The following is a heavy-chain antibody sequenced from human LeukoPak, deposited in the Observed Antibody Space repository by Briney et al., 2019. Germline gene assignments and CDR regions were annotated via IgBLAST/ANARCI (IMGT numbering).Heavy chain of an antibody. CDR2: ISYSGSS. J-gene: IGHJ4*02. CDR1: GGSIDSSNYY. V-gene: IGHV4-39*02. Sequence: SETLSLTCTVSGGSIDSSNYYWGWIRQPPGKGLEWIGSISYSGSSYYNPSLKSRVTISVDTSKNQFSLKLSSVTAADTAVYYCARDRTERGYYDFWSGYYNPPPNFDYWGQGTLVTVSS. CDR3: ARDRTERGYYDFWSGYYNPPPNFDY. D-gene: IGHD3-3*01.